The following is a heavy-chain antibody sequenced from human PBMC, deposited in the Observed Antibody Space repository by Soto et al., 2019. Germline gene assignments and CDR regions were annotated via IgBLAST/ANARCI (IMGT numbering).Heavy chain of an antibody. CDR1: GFTFSSYG. D-gene: IGHD2-2*01. CDR3: AKDLLSTIVVVPADSRTKHYYCYGVDV. Sequence: GGSLRLSCAASGFTFSSYGMHWVRQAPGKGLEWVAVISYDGSNKYYADSVKGRFTISRDNSKNTLYLQMNSLRAEDTAVYYCAKDLLSTIVVVPADSRTKHYYCYGVDVWGQGTTVTVSS. V-gene: IGHV3-30*18. J-gene: IGHJ6*02. CDR2: ISYDGSNK.